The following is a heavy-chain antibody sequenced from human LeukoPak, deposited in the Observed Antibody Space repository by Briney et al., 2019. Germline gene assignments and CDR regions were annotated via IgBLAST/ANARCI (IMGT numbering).Heavy chain of an antibody. J-gene: IGHJ6*02. Sequence: PGGSLRLSCAASGFTFSSYAMNWVRQAPGKGLEWVAVISYDGSNKYYADSVKGRFTISRDNSKNTLYLQMNSLRAEDTAVYYCARVDVWGQGTTVTVSS. CDR1: GFTFSSYA. CDR2: ISYDGSNK. V-gene: IGHV3-30-3*01. CDR3: ARVDV.